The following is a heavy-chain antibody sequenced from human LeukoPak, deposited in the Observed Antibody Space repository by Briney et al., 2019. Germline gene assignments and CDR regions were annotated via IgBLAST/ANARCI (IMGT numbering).Heavy chain of an antibody. CDR2: IYYSGST. Sequence: SETLSLTCTVSGGSISSSSYYWGWIRQPPGKGLEWIGSIYYSGSTYYNPSLKSRVTISVDTSKNQFSLKLSSVPAADTAVYYCAKLTYLLYCDFWSDYAYYFDYWGQGTLVTVSS. V-gene: IGHV4-39*01. CDR1: GGSISSSSYY. J-gene: IGHJ4*02. D-gene: IGHD3-3*01. CDR3: AKLTYLLYCDFWSDYAYYFDY.